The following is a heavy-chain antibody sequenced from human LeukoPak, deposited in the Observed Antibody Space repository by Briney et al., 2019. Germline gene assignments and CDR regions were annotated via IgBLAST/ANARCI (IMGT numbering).Heavy chain of an antibody. Sequence: GGSLRLSCAASGFTFSSYAMHWVRQAPGKGLEGVAFISYDGSNKYYADSVKGRFTISRDNSKNTLYLQMNSLRAEDTAVYYCARDQIWFGELSASYYFDYWGQGTLVTVSS. CDR2: ISYDGSNK. J-gene: IGHJ4*02. CDR1: GFTFSSYA. V-gene: IGHV3-30-3*01. CDR3: ARDQIWFGELSASYYFDY. D-gene: IGHD3-10*01.